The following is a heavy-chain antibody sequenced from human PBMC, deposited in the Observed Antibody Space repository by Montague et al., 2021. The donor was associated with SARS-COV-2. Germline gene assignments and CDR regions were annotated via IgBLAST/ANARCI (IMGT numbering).Heavy chain of an antibody. J-gene: IGHJ4*02. CDR2: IHSSGTT. CDR1: GGPISSGSYY. V-gene: IGHV4-39*01. D-gene: IGHD6-25*01. CDR3: ARRLGGSGWLDY. Sequence: SETLSLTCNVAGGPISSGSYYWGWFRQPPGKGLEWIGNIHSSGTTYYKSRVTISVDTSKNQFSLKMTSVTAADTAVYYCARRLGGSGWLDYWGQGTLVTVSS.